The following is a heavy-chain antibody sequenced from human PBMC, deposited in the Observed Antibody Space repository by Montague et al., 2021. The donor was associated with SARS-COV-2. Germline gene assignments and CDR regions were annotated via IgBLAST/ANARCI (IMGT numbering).Heavy chain of an antibody. CDR2: ISSSGGGSTK. CDR3: ARDRDWDDWCGMDV. J-gene: IGHJ6*02. Sequence: SLRLSCSASGFIFSSYEMNWVRQAPGKGLEWISYISSSGGGSTKHYTDSVKGRFTISRDNAKNSLYLQMNSLRVEDTAIYYCARDRDWDDWCGMDVWGQGTTVTVSS. CDR1: GFIFSSYE. V-gene: IGHV3-48*03. D-gene: IGHD2-21*01.